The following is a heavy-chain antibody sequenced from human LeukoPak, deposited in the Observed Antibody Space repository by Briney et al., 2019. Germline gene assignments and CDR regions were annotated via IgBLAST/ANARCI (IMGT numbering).Heavy chain of an antibody. CDR2: IIPIFGTA. J-gene: IGHJ6*03. CDR3: ARASSRDPVVVGALSTYYMDV. CDR1: GGTFSSYA. V-gene: IGHV1-69*05. Sequence: GASVKVSCKASGGTFSSYAISWVRQAPGQGLEWMGGIIPIFGTANYAQKFQGRVTITTDESTSTAYMELSSLRSEDTAVYYCARASSRDPVVVGALSTYYMDVWGKGTTVTVSS. D-gene: IGHD1-26*01.